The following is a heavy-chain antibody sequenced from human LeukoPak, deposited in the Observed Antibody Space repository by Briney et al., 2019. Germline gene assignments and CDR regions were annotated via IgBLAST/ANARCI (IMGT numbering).Heavy chain of an antibody. V-gene: IGHV3-66*01. D-gene: IGHD1-14*01. Sequence: GGSLRLSCAASGFTVSNKYMSWVRKAPGKGLEWVSIIYSGGTTYYAGSMKGRITISRDNSKDTLYLQMNSLRDEDTAVYYCARIPPDNWYFDLWGRGTLVTVSS. CDR2: IYSGGTT. J-gene: IGHJ2*01. CDR3: ARIPPDNWYFDL. CDR1: GFTVSNKY.